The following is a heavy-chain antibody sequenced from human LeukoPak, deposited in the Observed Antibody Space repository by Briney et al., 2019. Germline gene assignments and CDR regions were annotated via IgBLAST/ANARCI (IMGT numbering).Heavy chain of an antibody. CDR2: IYHSGST. Sequence: SGTLSLTCAVSGGSISSSNWWSWGRPPPGKGLEWIGEIYHSGSTNYNPSLKSRVTMSVGKSKNQFSLKLNSVTAADTAVYYCARSPDHGDPVPVYWGQGTLVTVSS. D-gene: IGHD4-17*01. J-gene: IGHJ4*02. CDR1: GGSISSSNW. CDR3: ARSPDHGDPVPVY. V-gene: IGHV4-4*02.